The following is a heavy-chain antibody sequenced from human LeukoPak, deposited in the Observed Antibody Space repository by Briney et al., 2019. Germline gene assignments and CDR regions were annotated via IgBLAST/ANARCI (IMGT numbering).Heavy chain of an antibody. CDR1: GYTFTSFF. CDR2: INPRGGSA. V-gene: IGHV1-46*01. CDR3: ARDYHGSGSLTTFDS. Sequence: ASVKVSCTASGYTFTSFFMHWVRQAPGQGLEWMGIINPRGGSATSAQRFQGRLTVTRDTSTSTVYMELSSLTSEDTAVYYCARDYHGSGSLTTFDSWGQGTLVTVSS. J-gene: IGHJ4*02. D-gene: IGHD3-10*01.